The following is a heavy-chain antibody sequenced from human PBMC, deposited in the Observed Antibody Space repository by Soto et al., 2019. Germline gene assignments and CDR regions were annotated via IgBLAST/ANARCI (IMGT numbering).Heavy chain of an antibody. V-gene: IGHV1-18*01. Sequence: ASVKVSCKASGYTFSSYGITWVRQAPGQGLEWMGWISAYNGNTNYTQKFQGRVTLTTDTSTRTAYMELRSLRSDDTAVYYCARDCSSTTCHGVDFWGQGTLVTVSS. J-gene: IGHJ4*02. CDR2: ISAYNGNT. D-gene: IGHD2-2*01. CDR3: ARDCSSTTCHGVDF. CDR1: GYTFSSYG.